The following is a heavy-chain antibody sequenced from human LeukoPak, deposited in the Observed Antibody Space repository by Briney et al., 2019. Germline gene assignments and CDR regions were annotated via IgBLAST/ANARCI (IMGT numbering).Heavy chain of an antibody. Sequence: GASVKVSCKASGYTFTNYGIGWVRQAPGQGLEWMGWITAYNANTNSAQKIQGRVTMTTDTSTNTAYMELRSLTSDDTAVYYCARGSVAGTREFDYWGQGTLVTASS. CDR2: ITAYNANT. CDR1: GYTFTNYG. V-gene: IGHV1-18*01. J-gene: IGHJ4*02. D-gene: IGHD6-19*01. CDR3: ARGSVAGTREFDY.